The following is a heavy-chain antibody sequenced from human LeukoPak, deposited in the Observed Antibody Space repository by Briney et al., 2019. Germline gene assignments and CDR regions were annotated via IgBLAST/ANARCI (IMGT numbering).Heavy chain of an antibody. D-gene: IGHD3-22*01. J-gene: IGHJ4*02. Sequence: GGSLRLSCAASGFTFSDHYIDWVRQAPGKGLEWVGRSRDKGNRYTTAYAASVRGRFTISRDDSKNSLYLQMNSLRAEDTAIYYCAKGPHMIVTSWYFDYWGQGTLVTVSS. CDR3: AKGPHMIVTSWYFDY. V-gene: IGHV3-72*01. CDR1: GFTFSDHY. CDR2: SRDKGNRYTT.